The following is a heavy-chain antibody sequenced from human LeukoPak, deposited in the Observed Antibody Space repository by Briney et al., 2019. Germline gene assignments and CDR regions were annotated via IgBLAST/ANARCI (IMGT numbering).Heavy chain of an antibody. J-gene: IGHJ4*02. CDR2: ITTYNGNT. Sequence: ASVKVSCKASGYTFRGFGISWVRQAPGQGLEWMGWITTYNGNTNYIQKLQGRVTMTTDTSTSTAYMELRSLRSDDTAVYYCARGPYYDSWSGAGYWGQGTLVTVSS. D-gene: IGHD3-3*01. CDR3: ARGPYYDSWSGAGY. V-gene: IGHV1-18*01. CDR1: GYTFRGFG.